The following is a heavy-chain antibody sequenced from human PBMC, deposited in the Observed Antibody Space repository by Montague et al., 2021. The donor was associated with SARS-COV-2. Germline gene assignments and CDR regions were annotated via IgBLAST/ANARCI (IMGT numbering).Heavy chain of an antibody. D-gene: IGHD3-9*01. V-gene: IGHV4-59*08. Sequence: SETLSLTCTVSGVSVTDYYWSWNRQPPAKGLEWEGDVFYNKDTNCNPSLKRRVAIPVHTSKNQCSLRLTPVTAADTAFYYCLRHPHYDGLNGPPDFWDQGTLVTVSS. J-gene: IGHJ4*02. CDR2: VFYNKDT. CDR1: GVSVTDYY. CDR3: LRHPHYDGLNGPPDF.